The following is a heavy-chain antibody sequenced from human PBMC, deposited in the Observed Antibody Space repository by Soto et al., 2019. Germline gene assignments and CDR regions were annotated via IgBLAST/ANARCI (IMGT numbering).Heavy chain of an antibody. Sequence: SETLSLTCTVSGASISSYYWSWIRQPPGKGLGWIGYIYYSGSTKSNPSLKSRVTISLDTSKNQFSLDLSFVTAADTAVYYCAARSSGWYVFDSWGQGSLVTVSS. CDR1: GASISSYY. CDR2: IYYSGST. D-gene: IGHD6-19*01. CDR3: AARSSGWYVFDS. V-gene: IGHV4-59*01. J-gene: IGHJ4*02.